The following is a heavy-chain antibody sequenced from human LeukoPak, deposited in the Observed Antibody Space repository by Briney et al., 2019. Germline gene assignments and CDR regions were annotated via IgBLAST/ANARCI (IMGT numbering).Heavy chain of an antibody. CDR3: ARPSRKYSSSSHFDY. CDR2: INHSGST. Sequence: SETLPLTCTVSGGSISSSSYYWSWIRQPPGKGLEWIGEINHSGSTNYNPSLKSRVTISVDTSKNQFSLKLSSVTAADTAVYYCARPSRKYSSSSHFDYWGQGTLVTVSS. J-gene: IGHJ4*02. V-gene: IGHV4-39*07. CDR1: GGSISSSSYY. D-gene: IGHD6-13*01.